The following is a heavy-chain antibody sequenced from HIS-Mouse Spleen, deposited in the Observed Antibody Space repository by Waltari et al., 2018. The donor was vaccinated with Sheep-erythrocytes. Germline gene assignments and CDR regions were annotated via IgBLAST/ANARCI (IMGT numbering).Heavy chain of an antibody. Sequence: EVQLVESGGGLVKPGGSLRLSCAASGFTFSSYSMNWVRQAPGKGLEWCSSISSSSSYIYYADSVKGRFTISRDNAKNSLYLQMNSLRAEDTAVYYCARVASGATFDYWGQGTLVTVSS. CDR2: ISSSSSYI. CDR3: ARVASGATFDY. CDR1: GFTFSSYS. V-gene: IGHV3-21*01. D-gene: IGHD1-26*01. J-gene: IGHJ4*02.